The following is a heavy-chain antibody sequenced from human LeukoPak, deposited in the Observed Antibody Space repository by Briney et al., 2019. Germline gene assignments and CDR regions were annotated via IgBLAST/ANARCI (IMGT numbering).Heavy chain of an antibody. D-gene: IGHD1-26*01. J-gene: IGHJ3*02. Sequence: SQTLSLTCAISGDSVSSNSAAWHWIRQSPSRGLEWLGRTYYRSKWYNDYAVSVKSRITINPDTSKNQFSLQLNSVTPEDTAVYYCASGAGGAWDAFDIWGQGTMVTVSS. CDR2: TYYRSKWYN. CDR1: GDSVSSNSAA. V-gene: IGHV6-1*01. CDR3: ASGAGGAWDAFDI.